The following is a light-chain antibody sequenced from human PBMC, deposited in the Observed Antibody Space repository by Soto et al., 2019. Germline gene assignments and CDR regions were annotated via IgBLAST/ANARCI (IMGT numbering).Light chain of an antibody. V-gene: IGKV4-1*01. J-gene: IGKJ2*01. CDR1: QSVLYSSNNNNY. Sequence: DIVMTQSPDSLAVSLGERATINCKSSQSVLYSSNNNNYLAWYQQKPGQPPKLLIYWASTRESGVPDRFSGSGSGTDFPLTISSLQAEDVAVYYCQQYYGTPPYTFGQGTKLEIK. CDR2: WAS. CDR3: QQYYGTPPYT.